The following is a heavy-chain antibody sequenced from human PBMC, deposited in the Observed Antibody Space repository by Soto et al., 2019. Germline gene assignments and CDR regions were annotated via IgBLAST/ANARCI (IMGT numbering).Heavy chain of an antibody. CDR1: FLSYA. CDR2: IIPIFGTA. V-gene: IGHV1-69*01. CDR3: ARERTNSAYYYDSSGYYRNYGMDV. Sequence: FLSYAISWVRPSPLQGLEWMGGIIPIFGTANYAQKFQGRVTITADGSTSTAYMELSSLRSEDTAVYYCARERTNSAYYYDSSGYYRNYGMDVWGQGTTVTVSS. J-gene: IGHJ6*02. D-gene: IGHD3-22*01.